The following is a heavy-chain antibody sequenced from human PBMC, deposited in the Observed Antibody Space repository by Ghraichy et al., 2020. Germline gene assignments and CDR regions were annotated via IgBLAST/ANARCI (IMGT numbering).Heavy chain of an antibody. D-gene: IGHD2-15*01. CDR3: ARGGGSSDY. CDR1: GFTFSSYA. Sequence: GSLRLSCVASGFTFSSYAMHWVRQAPGKGLEWVALISYDGSNKYYADSVKGRFTISRDNAKNSLYLQMNSLRAEDTAVYYCARGGGSSDYWGQGTLVTVSS. V-gene: IGHV3-30-3*01. CDR2: ISYDGSNK. J-gene: IGHJ4*02.